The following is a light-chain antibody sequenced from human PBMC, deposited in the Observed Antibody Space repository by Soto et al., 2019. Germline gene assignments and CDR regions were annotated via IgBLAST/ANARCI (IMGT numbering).Light chain of an antibody. CDR3: QSYDSSLSGFFV. V-gene: IGLV1-40*01. J-gene: IGLJ1*01. Sequence: QSVLTQPPSVSGAPGQRVIISCTGSSSNIGAGYGVHWYQQLPGTAPTLLIYGNTKRPSGVPDRFSGSKSGSSASLAITGLQAADEADYYCQSYDSSLSGFFVFGTGTKLTVL. CDR2: GNT. CDR1: SSNIGAGYG.